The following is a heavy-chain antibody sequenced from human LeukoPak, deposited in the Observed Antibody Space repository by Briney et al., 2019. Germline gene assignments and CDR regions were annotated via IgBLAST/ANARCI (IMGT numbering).Heavy chain of an antibody. D-gene: IGHD5-24*01. J-gene: IGHJ4*02. CDR3: ARPGMATTKIDY. V-gene: IGHV5-51*01. CDR2: IYPGDSDT. CDR1: GYIFTNYW. Sequence: GESLKISCKGSGYIFTNYWIGWVRQMPGKGLEWMGIIYPGDSDTRYSPSFQGQVTISADKSISIAYLQWSSLKASDSAMYFCARPGMATTKIDYWGQGSLVTVSS.